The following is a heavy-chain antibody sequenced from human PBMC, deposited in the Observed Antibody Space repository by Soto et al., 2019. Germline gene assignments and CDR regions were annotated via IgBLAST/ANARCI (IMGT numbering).Heavy chain of an antibody. V-gene: IGHV4-59*12. Sequence: SETLSLTCTVSVGSITGYYWSWIRQSPGKGLEWIGCSYYTGATNYNPSLKSRVTISVDTSKNQFSLTLSSATAADKAVYYCARGGGYDSFDFWGQGIQVTVSS. J-gene: IGHJ4*02. CDR1: VGSITGYY. D-gene: IGHD2-15*01. CDR3: ARGGGYDSFDF. CDR2: SYYTGAT.